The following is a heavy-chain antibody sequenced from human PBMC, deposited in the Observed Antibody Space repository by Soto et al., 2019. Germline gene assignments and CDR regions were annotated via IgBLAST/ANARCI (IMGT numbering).Heavy chain of an antibody. J-gene: IGHJ5*02. Sequence: SETLSLTCTVSGCSISSGGYYWSWIRQRPGKGLEWIGYIYYSGSTYYNPSLKSRVTISVDNSKNTLYLQMNSLRAEDTAVYYCARLEGFSSWLDPWGQGTLVTVSS. CDR2: IYYSGST. V-gene: IGHV4-31*03. CDR1: GCSISSGGYY. CDR3: ARLEGFSSWLDP.